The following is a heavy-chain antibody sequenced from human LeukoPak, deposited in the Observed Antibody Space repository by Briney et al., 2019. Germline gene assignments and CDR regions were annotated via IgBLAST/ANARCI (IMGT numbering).Heavy chain of an antibody. CDR1: GFTIRTNA. V-gene: IGHV3-23*01. CDR3: AKDRIMTY. CDR2: ISDSGINT. D-gene: IGHD3-16*01. J-gene: IGHJ4*02. Sequence: GGSLRLSCATSGFTIRTNAMTWVRQAPGKGLEWVSVISDSGINTYYAESVKGRFTISRDNSKNTVYLQMNSLRAEDTAVYYCAKDRIMTYWGQGILVTVSS.